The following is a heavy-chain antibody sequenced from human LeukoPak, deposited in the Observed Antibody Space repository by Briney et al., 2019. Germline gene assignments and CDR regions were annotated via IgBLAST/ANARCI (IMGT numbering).Heavy chain of an antibody. CDR3: ARGVVVVAATPPWFDP. V-gene: IGHV3-48*01. Sequence: GGSLRLSCAASGFTFSSYGMNWVRQAPGKGLEWVSYISSSNSTIYYADSVKGRFTISRDNAKNSLYLQMNSLRAEDTAVYYCARGVVVVAATPPWFDPWGQGTLVTVSS. CDR1: GFTFSSYG. CDR2: ISSSNSTI. D-gene: IGHD2-15*01. J-gene: IGHJ5*02.